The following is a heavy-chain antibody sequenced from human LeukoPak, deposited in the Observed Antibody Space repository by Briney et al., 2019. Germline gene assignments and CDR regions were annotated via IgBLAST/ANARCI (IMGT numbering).Heavy chain of an antibody. Sequence: ASVKVSCKASGGTFSSYAISWVRQAPGQGLEWMGGIIPIFGTANYAQKFQSRVTITTDESTSTAYMELSSLRSEDTAVYYCARGMQTYYDFWSGPGSGAFDIWGQGTMVTVSS. V-gene: IGHV1-69*05. CDR1: GGTFSSYA. J-gene: IGHJ3*02. D-gene: IGHD3-3*01. CDR2: IIPIFGTA. CDR3: ARGMQTYYDFWSGPGSGAFDI.